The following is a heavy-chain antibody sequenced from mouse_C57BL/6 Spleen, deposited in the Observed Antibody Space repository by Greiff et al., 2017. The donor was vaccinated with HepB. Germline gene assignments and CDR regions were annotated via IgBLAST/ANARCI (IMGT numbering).Heavy chain of an antibody. D-gene: IGHD2-1*01. J-gene: IGHJ1*03. CDR1: GYTFTDYY. V-gene: IGHV1-26*01. Sequence: EVQLQQSGPELVKPGASVKISCKASGYTFTDYYMNWVKQSHGKSLEWIGDINPNNGGTSYNQTFKGKATLTVDKSSSTAYMELRSLTSEDSAVYYCARFGNPWYFDVWGTGTTVTVSS. CDR3: ARFGNPWYFDV. CDR2: INPNNGGT.